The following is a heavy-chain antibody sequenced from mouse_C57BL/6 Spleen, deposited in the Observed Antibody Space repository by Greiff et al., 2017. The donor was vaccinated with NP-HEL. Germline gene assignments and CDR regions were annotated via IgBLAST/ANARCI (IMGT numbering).Heavy chain of an antibody. J-gene: IGHJ2*01. CDR1: GYTFTSYW. V-gene: IGHV1-50*01. CDR2: IDPSDSYT. Sequence: VQLQQPGAELVKPGASVKLSCKASGYTFTSYWMQWVKQRPGQGLEWIGEIDPSDSYTNYNQKFKGKATLTVDTSSSTAYMQLSSLTSEDSAVYYCARSLRFLYYFDYWGQGTTLTVSS. CDR3: ARSLRFLYYFDY. D-gene: IGHD1-1*01.